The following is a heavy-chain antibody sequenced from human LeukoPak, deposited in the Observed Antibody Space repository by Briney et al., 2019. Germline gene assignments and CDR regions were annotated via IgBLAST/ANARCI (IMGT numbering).Heavy chain of an antibody. CDR1: EFTFSNYG. Sequence: GGSLRLSCIASEFTFSNYGMQWVRQAPGKGLEWVAVVSAHGTTTYYADSVKGRFTISRDNSKNTLYLQMNSLRAEDTAVYYCAKDGGEYYYYYGMDVWGQGTTVTVSS. CDR3: AKDGGEYYYYYGMDV. D-gene: IGHD3-10*01. V-gene: IGHV3-30*18. J-gene: IGHJ6*02. CDR2: VSAHGTTT.